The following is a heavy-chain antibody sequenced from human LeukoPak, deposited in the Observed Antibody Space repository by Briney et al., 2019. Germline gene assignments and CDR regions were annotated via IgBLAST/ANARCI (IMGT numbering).Heavy chain of an antibody. D-gene: IGHD1-26*01. CDR3: ARLRSHYHGMDV. V-gene: IGHV3-21*05. CDR1: GFTFSSYA. CDR2: ISNSSSYT. J-gene: IGHJ6*02. Sequence: GGSLRLSCAASGFTFSSYAMSWVRQAPGKGLEWLSYISNSSSYTNYADSVKGRFTISRDNAEKSVNLQMNSLRAEDTAVYYCARLRSHYHGMDVWGQGTTVTVSS.